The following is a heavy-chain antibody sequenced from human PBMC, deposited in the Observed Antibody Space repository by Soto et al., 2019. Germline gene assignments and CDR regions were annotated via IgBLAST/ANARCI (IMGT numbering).Heavy chain of an antibody. CDR1: GGNISSYY. V-gene: IGHV4-59*01. Sequence: SETLSLTCTVSGGNISSYYWSWIRQPPGKGLEWIGYIYYSGSTNYNPSLKSRVTISVDTSKNQFSLKLSSVTAADTAVYYCARVGMVYAIPWFDPWGQGTLVTVSS. CDR3: ARVGMVYAIPWFDP. CDR2: IYYSGST. D-gene: IGHD2-8*01. J-gene: IGHJ5*02.